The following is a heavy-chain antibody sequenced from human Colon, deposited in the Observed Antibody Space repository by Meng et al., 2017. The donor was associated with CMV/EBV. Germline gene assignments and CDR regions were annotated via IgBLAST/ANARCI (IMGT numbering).Heavy chain of an antibody. J-gene: IGHJ6*02. D-gene: IGHD3-3*01. CDR2: ITGSGSSK. Sequence: GESLKISCEVSGVNFRDFAMSWVRQAPGKGLEWVSAITGSGSSKYYADSVKGRFTISRDNSKNSIHLQMSSLRAEDTDVYYCAKSTYDDFWSGHGLDVWGQGTTVTVSS. CDR3: AKSTYDDFWSGHGLDV. V-gene: IGHV3-23*01. CDR1: GVNFRDFA.